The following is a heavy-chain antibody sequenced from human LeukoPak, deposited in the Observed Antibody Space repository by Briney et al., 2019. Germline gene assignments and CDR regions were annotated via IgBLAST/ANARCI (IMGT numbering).Heavy chain of an antibody. CDR2: IKQDGSEK. J-gene: IGHJ3*02. CDR1: GFTFSSYW. D-gene: IGHD2-21*02. Sequence: GGSLRLSGAASGFTFSSYWMSWVRQAPGKGLEWVANIKQDGSEKYYVDSVKGRFTISRDNAKNSLYLQMNSLRAEDTAVYYCARDGAYCGGDCYNDAFDIWGQGTMVTVSS. V-gene: IGHV3-7*01. CDR3: ARDGAYCGGDCYNDAFDI.